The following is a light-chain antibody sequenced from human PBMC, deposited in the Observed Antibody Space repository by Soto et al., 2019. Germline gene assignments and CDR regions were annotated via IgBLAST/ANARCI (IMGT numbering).Light chain of an antibody. Sequence: QSALTQPASVSGSPGQSITISCTGTSSDVGGYNYVSLYQQHPGKAPKLMIYDVSNRPSGVSNRFSGSKSGNTACLTISGLQAEDEADYYCSSYTSSSLVVFGGGTKLTLL. CDR3: SSYTSSSLVV. CDR2: DVS. CDR1: SSDVGGYNY. V-gene: IGLV2-14*01. J-gene: IGLJ2*01.